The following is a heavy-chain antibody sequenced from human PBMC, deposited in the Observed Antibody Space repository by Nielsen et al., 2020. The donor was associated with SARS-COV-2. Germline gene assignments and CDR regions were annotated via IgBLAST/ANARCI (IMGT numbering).Heavy chain of an antibody. CDR1: GDSINSGGYY. D-gene: IGHD5/OR15-5a*01. Sequence: SETLSLTCTVSGDSINSGGYYWSWIRHHPGKGQEWMGYIYYKGSTSYNPSLKSRLTISVDTSNNQFSLRLSSVTAADTAMYYCARGLGYSVHFDSWGQGTLVTVSS. J-gene: IGHJ4*02. CDR3: ARGLGYSVHFDS. CDR2: IYYKGST. V-gene: IGHV4-31*03.